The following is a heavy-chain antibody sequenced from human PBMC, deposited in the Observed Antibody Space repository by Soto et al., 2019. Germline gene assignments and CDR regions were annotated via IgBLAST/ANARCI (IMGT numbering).Heavy chain of an antibody. CDR1: GASFSGSY. J-gene: IGHJ5*02. Sequence: SETLSLTCAVYGASFSGSYWGWIRQPPGKGLEWIGTIYYSGSTYYNPSLKSRVTISVDTSKNQFSLKLSSVTAADTAVYYCAISNWFDPWGQGTLVTVSS. CDR3: AISNWFDP. CDR2: IYYSGST. V-gene: IGHV4-34*01.